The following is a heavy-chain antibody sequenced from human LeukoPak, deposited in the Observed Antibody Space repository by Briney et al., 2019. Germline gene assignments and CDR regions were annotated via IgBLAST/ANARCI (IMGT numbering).Heavy chain of an antibody. CDR2: IYPGDSDT. V-gene: IGHV5-51*03. CDR3: ARWVPRSSSSYYRFDY. CDR1: GYSFTSYW. J-gene: IGHJ4*02. Sequence: GESLKISCKGSGYSFTSYWIGWVRQMPGKGLEWMGIIYPGDSDTRYSPSFQGQVTISADKSISTAYLQWSSLKASDTAMYYCARWVPRSSSSYYRFDYWGQGTLVTVSS. D-gene: IGHD6-13*01.